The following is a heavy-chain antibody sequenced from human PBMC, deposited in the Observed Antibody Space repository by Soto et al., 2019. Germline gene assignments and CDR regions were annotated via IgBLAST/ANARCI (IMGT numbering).Heavy chain of an antibody. V-gene: IGHV1-18*01. J-gene: IGHJ3*02. Sequence: APVKVSCKASGYTFTSYGISWVRQAPGQGLEWMGWISAYNGNTNYAQKLQGRVTMTTDTSTSTAYMELRSLRSDDTAVYYCARWFASGYLVPFDIWGQGTMVTVSS. D-gene: IGHD3-10*01. CDR2: ISAYNGNT. CDR3: ARWFASGYLVPFDI. CDR1: GYTFTSYG.